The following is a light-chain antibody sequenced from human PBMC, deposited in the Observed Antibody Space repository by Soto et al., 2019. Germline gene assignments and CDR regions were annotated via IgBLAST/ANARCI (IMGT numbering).Light chain of an antibody. CDR3: HQSFTSPWT. CDR2: AAS. J-gene: IGKJ1*01. V-gene: IGKV1-39*01. Sequence: QMPLSTSSVSASVLYISPINCLASHSISSYLNWYPQEPGKVPKLLIYAASNLQSGVPSRFSGSGSGTDFTLTISSLQPEDFATYYCHQSFTSPWTFGQGTKVDI. CDR1: HSISSY.